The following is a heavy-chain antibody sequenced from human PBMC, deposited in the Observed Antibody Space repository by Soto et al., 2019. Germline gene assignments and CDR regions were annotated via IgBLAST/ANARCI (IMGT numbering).Heavy chain of an antibody. Sequence: EVQLVESGGGLVQPGGSLRLSCAASGFTVSSNYMSWVRQAPGKGLEWVSVIYSGGSTYYADSVKGRFTISRHNSKNTLYHQMNSLRAEDTAVYYCARGVEYYYGLGSYSGDYWGQGTLVTVSS. D-gene: IGHD3-10*01. CDR2: IYSGGST. CDR3: ARGVEYYYGLGSYSGDY. V-gene: IGHV3-53*04. CDR1: GFTVSSNY. J-gene: IGHJ4*02.